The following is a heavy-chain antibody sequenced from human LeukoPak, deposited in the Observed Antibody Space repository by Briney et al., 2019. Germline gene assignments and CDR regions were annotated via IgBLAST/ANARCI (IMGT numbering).Heavy chain of an antibody. CDR3: ARDRDEYSYGHDAFRF. J-gene: IGHJ3*01. V-gene: IGHV3-33*01. D-gene: IGHD5-18*01. CDR1: GFIFSSYG. CDR2: IWFDGSNE. Sequence: PGRSLRLSCAASGFIFSSYGVHWVRQAPGKGLEWVALIWFDGSNEYYVDSVKGRFTISRDNSQHTLYLQMTNLRPEDTAVYYCARDRDEYSYGHDAFRFWGQGTMVTVSS.